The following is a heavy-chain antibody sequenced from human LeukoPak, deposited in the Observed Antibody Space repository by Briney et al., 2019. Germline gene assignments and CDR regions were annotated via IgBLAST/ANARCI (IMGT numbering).Heavy chain of an antibody. CDR1: GGSISSGDYY. J-gene: IGHJ4*02. CDR2: IYYSGST. V-gene: IGHV4-30-4*01. Sequence: PSETLSLTCTVSGGSISSGDYYWSWIRQPPGKGLEWVGFIYYSGSTYYNSSFKSRLTISVDTPKNQFSPKLSSVTAADTAVYYCARGGYDSSGYPTYFDFWGQGTLVTVSS. CDR3: ARGGYDSSGYPTYFDF. D-gene: IGHD3-22*01.